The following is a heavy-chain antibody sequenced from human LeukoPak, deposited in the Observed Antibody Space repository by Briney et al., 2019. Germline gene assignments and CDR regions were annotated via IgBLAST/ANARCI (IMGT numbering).Heavy chain of an antibody. CDR3: AGAGEEYSSSSWAKWFDP. CDR1: GGSFSGYY. J-gene: IGHJ5*02. V-gene: IGHV4-34*01. D-gene: IGHD6-6*01. CDR2: INHSGST. Sequence: SETLSLTCAVYGGSFSGYYWSWIRQPPGKGLEWIGEINHSGSTNYNPSLKSRLTISVGTSKSQFSLKLSSVTAADTAVYYCAGAGEEYSSSSWAKWFDPWGQGTLVTVSS.